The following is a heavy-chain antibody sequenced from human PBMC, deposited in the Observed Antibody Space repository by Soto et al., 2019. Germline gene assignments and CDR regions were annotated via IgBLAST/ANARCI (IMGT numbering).Heavy chain of an antibody. V-gene: IGHV3-33*01. CDR2: IWYDGSNK. Sequence: QVQLVESVGGVVQPGRSLRLSCAASGITFSSYDMHWVRQAPGKGLEWVAVIWYDGSNKHYADSVKGRFTISRDNSKNTVYLQMNSLRAEDTAVYYCARDLAVGGYDLLPYGMDVWGQGTTVTVSS. CDR3: ARDLAVGGYDLLPYGMDV. D-gene: IGHD5-12*01. CDR1: GITFSSYD. J-gene: IGHJ6*02.